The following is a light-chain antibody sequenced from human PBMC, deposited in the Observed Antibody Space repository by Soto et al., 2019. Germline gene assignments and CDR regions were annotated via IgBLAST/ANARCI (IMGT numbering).Light chain of an antibody. V-gene: IGKV1-39*01. CDR2: AAS. CDR1: QSISSY. J-gene: IGKJ3*01. CDR3: QQSYSTPFT. Sequence: VGDRVTITCRASQSISSYLNWYQQKPGKAPKLLIYAASSLQSGVPSRFSGSGSGTDFTLTISSLQPEDFATYYCQQSYSTPFTCGPGIKVDIK.